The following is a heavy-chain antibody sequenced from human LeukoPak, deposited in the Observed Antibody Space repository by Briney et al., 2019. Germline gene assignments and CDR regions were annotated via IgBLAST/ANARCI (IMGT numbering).Heavy chain of an antibody. Sequence: PSETLSLTCAVYGGSFSGYYWSWIRQPPGKGLEWIGEINHSGSTNYNPSLKSRVTISVHTSKNQFSLKLSSVPAADTAVYYCARGLGGHCSSTSCYRWFDPWGQGTLVTVSS. CDR2: INHSGST. D-gene: IGHD2-2*03. CDR3: ARGLGGHCSSTSCYRWFDP. CDR1: GGSFSGYY. V-gene: IGHV4-34*01. J-gene: IGHJ5*02.